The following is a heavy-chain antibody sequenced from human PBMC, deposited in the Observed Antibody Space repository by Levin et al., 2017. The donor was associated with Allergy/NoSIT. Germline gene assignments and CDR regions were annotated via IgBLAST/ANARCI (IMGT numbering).Heavy chain of an antibody. CDR1: GFTFSSYA. V-gene: IGHV3-23*01. D-gene: IGHD4-23*01. J-gene: IGHJ4*02. CDR3: AKGQRWELPFDY. Sequence: GESLKISCKASGFTFSSYAMSWVRQAPGKGLDWVSAISDSGGSTYYADSVKGRFTISRDNSKNTLYLQMNSLRAEDTAVYYCAKGQRWELPFDYWGQGTLVTVSS. CDR2: ISDSGGST.